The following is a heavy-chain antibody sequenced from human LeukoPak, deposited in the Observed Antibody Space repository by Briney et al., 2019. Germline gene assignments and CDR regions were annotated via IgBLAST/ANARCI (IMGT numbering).Heavy chain of an antibody. CDR3: ARGGCNTYYFDY. V-gene: IGHV3-23*01. J-gene: IGHJ4*02. CDR2: ISGSGGST. CDR1: GFTFSTYA. D-gene: IGHD2-2*02. Sequence: PGGSLRLSCAASGFTFSTYAMSWVRQAPGKGLEWVSTISGSGGSTYYADSVKGRFTISRDNSKNTLYLQMNTLRAEDTAVHYCARGGCNTYYFDYWGQGTLVTVSS.